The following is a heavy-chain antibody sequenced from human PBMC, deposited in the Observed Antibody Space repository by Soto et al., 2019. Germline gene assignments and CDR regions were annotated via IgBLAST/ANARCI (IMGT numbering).Heavy chain of an antibody. CDR3: ARIYDFWSDPYYYYGMDV. J-gene: IGHJ6*02. Sequence: ASVKVSCKSSGYTFTSYDINWVRQATGQGLEWMGWMNPNSGNTGYAQKFQGRVTMTRNTSISTAYMELSSLRSEDTAVYYCARIYDFWSDPYYYYGMDVWGQGTTVTVSS. D-gene: IGHD3-3*01. CDR1: GYTFTSYD. V-gene: IGHV1-8*01. CDR2: MNPNSGNT.